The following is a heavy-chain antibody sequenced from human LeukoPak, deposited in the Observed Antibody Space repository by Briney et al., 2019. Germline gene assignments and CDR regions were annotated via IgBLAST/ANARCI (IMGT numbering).Heavy chain of an antibody. D-gene: IGHD6-19*01. CDR1: GGSISSGSYY. V-gene: IGHV4-61*02. CDR3: ARDPGYSSGWLDY. Sequence: SETLSLTCTVSGGSISSGSYYWSWIRQPAGKGLEWIGRIYTSGSTNYNPSLKSRVTISVDTSKNQFSLKLSSVTAADTAVYYCARDPGYSSGWLDYWRQGTLVTVSS. CDR2: IYTSGST. J-gene: IGHJ4*02.